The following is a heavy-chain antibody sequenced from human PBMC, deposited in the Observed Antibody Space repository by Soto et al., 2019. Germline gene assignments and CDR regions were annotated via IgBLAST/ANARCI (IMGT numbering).Heavy chain of an antibody. J-gene: IGHJ6*03. D-gene: IGHD3-10*01. V-gene: IGHV3-23*01. CDR3: ATRMVRGVMNDYYYYYTDV. CDR2: ISGSGGST. CDR1: GLTFSSYA. Sequence: GVSMGISCAASGLTFSSYAMSWVRKAPGKGLEWVSAISGSGGSTYYADSVKGRFTISRDNSKNTLYLQMNSLRAEDTAVYYCATRMVRGVMNDYYYYYTDVWGKGTTVTVSS.